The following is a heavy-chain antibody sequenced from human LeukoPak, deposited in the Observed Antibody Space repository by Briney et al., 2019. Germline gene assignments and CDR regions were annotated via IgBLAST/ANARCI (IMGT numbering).Heavy chain of an antibody. Sequence: SETLSLTCTVSGGSISSSSYYWGWIRQPPGKGLEWIGSIYYSGSTYYNPSLKSRVTISVDTSKNQSSLKLNSVTAADTAVYYCARRGTGYYFDYWGQGTLVTVSS. CDR2: IYYSGST. V-gene: IGHV4-39*01. CDR1: GGSISSSSYY. J-gene: IGHJ4*02. CDR3: ARRGTGYYFDY. D-gene: IGHD3/OR15-3a*01.